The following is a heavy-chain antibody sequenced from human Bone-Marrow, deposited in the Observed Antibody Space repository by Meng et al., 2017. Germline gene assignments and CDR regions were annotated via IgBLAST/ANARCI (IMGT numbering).Heavy chain of an antibody. J-gene: IGHJ4*02. V-gene: IGHV3-23*01. CDR1: GFTFSNYA. CDR3: AKTRGMNGLHPDS. CDR2: VFAYAGGATT. Sequence: GESLKISCAASGFTFSNYAMTWVRQAPGKGLEWVSTVFAYAGGATTYYADSVKGRFTISRDDSTNILYLQMNSLRAEDTALYYCAKTRGMNGLHPDSWGQGTLVTVSS. D-gene: IGHD2-8*01.